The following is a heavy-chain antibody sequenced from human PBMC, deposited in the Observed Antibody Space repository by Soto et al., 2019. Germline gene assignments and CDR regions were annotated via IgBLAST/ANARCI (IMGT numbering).Heavy chain of an antibody. Sequence: LSLTCAASGFTLSSYGMHWVRQAPGKGLEWVAVIWYDGSNKFYADSVKGRFSISRDNSKNTLHLQMNSLRAEDTAVYYCARDRDSSGYYNWFDPWGQGTLVTVSS. CDR1: GFTLSSYG. CDR3: ARDRDSSGYYNWFDP. J-gene: IGHJ5*02. CDR2: IWYDGSNK. D-gene: IGHD3-22*01. V-gene: IGHV3-33*01.